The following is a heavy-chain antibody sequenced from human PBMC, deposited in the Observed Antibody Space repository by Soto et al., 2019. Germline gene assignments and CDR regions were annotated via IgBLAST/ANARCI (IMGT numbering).Heavy chain of an antibody. V-gene: IGHV1-69*01. D-gene: IGHD1-26*01. CDR3: AGAVGATPTYFDY. J-gene: IGHJ4*02. CDR2: IIPIFGTA. CDR1: GGTFSSYA. Sequence: QVQLVQSGAEVKKPGSSVKVSCKASGGTFSSYAISWVRQAPGQGREWMGGIIPIFGTANYAQKFQGRVTITADESTSAAYMERRSLRSEDTAVYYFAGAVGATPTYFDYGGQGTLVTVAS.